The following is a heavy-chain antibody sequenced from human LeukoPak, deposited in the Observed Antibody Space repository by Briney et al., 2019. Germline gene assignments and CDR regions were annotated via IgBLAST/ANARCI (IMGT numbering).Heavy chain of an antibody. CDR1: GFTFSNYA. Sequence: QTGGSLRLSCTASGFTFSNYAMIWVRQAPGKALEWVSAIVVSGGVTRYADSVKGRFTISRDNSKNTLYLQMSNLTAEDTAVYYCAKDPNGDYVGAFDFWGQGTMVTVSS. V-gene: IGHV3-23*01. D-gene: IGHD4-17*01. CDR2: IVVSGGVT. J-gene: IGHJ3*01. CDR3: AKDPNGDYVGAFDF.